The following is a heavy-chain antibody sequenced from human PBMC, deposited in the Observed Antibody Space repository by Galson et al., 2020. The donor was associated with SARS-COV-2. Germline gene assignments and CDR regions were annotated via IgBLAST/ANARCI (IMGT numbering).Heavy chain of an antibody. D-gene: IGHD1-26*01. CDR3: AKSHSGSYYGPFDY. V-gene: IGHV3-30*18. CDR1: GFTFSSYG. Sequence: GGSLRLSCAASGFTFSSYGMHWVRQAPGKGLEWVAVISYDGSNQYYADSVKGRFTISRDNSKNTLYLQMNSLRAEDMAVYYCAKSHSGSYYGPFDYWGQGTLVTVSS. CDR2: ISYDGSNQ. J-gene: IGHJ4*02.